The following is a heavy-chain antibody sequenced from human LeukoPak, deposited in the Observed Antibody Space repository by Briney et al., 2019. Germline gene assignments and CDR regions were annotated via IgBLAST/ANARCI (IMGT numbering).Heavy chain of an antibody. CDR1: GGSFSSYY. V-gene: IGHV4-59*08. Sequence: PSETLSLTCTVSGGSFSSYYWSWIRQPPGKGLEWIGYIYYSGSTNYNPSLKSRVTISVDTSKNQFSLKLSSVTAADTAVYYCARHLTTEYYYYGMDVWGQGTTVTVSS. CDR2: IYYSGST. D-gene: IGHD4-11*01. CDR3: ARHLTTEYYYYGMDV. J-gene: IGHJ6*02.